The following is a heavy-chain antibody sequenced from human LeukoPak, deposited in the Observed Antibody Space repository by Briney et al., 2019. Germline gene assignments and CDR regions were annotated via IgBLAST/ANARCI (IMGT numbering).Heavy chain of an antibody. CDR2: IYYTGST. J-gene: IGHJ5*02. D-gene: IGHD4-17*01. CDR3: AVVGVTTYWFDP. CDR1: GGSISSSSYY. Sequence: SETLSLTCTVSGGSISSSSYYWGWVRQPPGKRLEWIAYIYYTGSTNYNPSLKSRVTMSVDTSKNQFSLKLSSVTAADTAVYYCAVVGVTTYWFDPWGQGTLVTVSS. V-gene: IGHV4-61*05.